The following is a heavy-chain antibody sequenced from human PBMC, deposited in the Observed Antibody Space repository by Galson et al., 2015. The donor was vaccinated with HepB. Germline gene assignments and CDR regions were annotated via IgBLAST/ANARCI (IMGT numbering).Heavy chain of an antibody. J-gene: IGHJ3*02. Sequence: SEPLSLTCSVSGPSISRDYWAWIRQPPGKGLEWIAFIYYSGNTNKNPSLKGRITISVDTSKNQFSLKLTSVTAADAAFYYCAKVSVSGGSDAFDIWGPGTIVTVSS. CDR1: GPSISRDY. D-gene: IGHD2-15*01. CDR3: AKVSVSGGSDAFDI. CDR2: IYYSGNT. V-gene: IGHV4-59*01.